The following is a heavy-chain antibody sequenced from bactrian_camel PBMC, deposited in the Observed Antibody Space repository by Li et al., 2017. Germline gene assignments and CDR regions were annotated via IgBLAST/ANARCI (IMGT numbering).Heavy chain of an antibody. Sequence: VQLVESGGGLVQPGGSLRLSCAASGFTFSDHAMHWVRQTPEKGLEWVASIFPGGAVAGYADSVKGRVTVSRDNDKNTVDLQMNSLQPEDTAVYYCVVLVDFSFGYWGQGTQVTVS. V-gene: IGHV3S40*01. CDR1: GFTFSDHA. D-gene: IGHD3*01. J-gene: IGHJ6*01. CDR2: IFPGGAVA. CDR3: VVLVDFSFGY.